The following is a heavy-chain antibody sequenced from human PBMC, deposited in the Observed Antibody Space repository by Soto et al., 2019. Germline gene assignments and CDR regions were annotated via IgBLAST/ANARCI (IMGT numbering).Heavy chain of an antibody. CDR2: IDAGNGYT. Sequence: QVPLVQSGAEVKKPGASVRVSCKASGYTFTTYPIHWVRQAPGQGLEWMGWIDAGNGYTKSSQRFQGRLTITRDTSATTAYMELSSLRSEDTAVYYCTAWFGEFFYTMDVWGQGTTGTFSS. V-gene: IGHV1-3*01. D-gene: IGHD3-10*01. CDR1: GYTFTTYP. J-gene: IGHJ6*02. CDR3: TAWFGEFFYTMDV.